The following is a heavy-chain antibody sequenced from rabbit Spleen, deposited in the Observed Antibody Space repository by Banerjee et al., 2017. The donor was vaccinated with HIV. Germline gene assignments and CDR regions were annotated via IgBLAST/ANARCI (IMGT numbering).Heavy chain of an antibody. Sequence: QSLEESGGDLVKPGASLTLTCKASGVSFSFNSYMCWVRQAPGKGLEWIACINASTGKPVYATWASGRFTISRTSSTTVTLRMPSLTAADRATYFCARDLIGVIGWNFCLWGQGTLVTVS. CDR3: ARDLIGVIGWNFCL. CDR2: INASTGKP. J-gene: IGHJ4*01. V-gene: IGHV1S40*01. CDR1: GVSFSFNSY. D-gene: IGHD2-1*01.